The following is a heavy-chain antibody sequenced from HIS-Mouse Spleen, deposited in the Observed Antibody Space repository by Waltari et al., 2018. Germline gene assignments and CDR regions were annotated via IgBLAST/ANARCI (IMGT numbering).Heavy chain of an antibody. CDR1: GFTFSSYG. J-gene: IGHJ4*02. CDR2: ISNEGSNK. V-gene: IGHV3-30*18. CDR3: AKASSGWLDY. Sequence: QVQLVESGGGVVQPWRSLRLSCAASGFTFSSYGMHWVRQAPGRGWEWGGVISNEGSNKYYADSVKGRFTISRDNSKNTLYLQMNSLRAEDTAVYYCAKASSGWLDYWGQGTLVTVSS. D-gene: IGHD6-19*01.